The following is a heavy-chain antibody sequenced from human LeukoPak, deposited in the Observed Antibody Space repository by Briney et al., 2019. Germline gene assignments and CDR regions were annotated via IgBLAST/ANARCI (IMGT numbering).Heavy chain of an antibody. CDR1: GGSISNGDYY. V-gene: IGHV4-30-4*01. Sequence: SETLSLTCTVSGGSISNGDYYWSWIRQPPGKGLEWIGYIYYSGSTYYNPSLKSRVTISVDTSKNQFSLKLSSVTAADTAVYYCASLYGSGSYTYNWFDPWGQGTLVTVSS. J-gene: IGHJ5*02. CDR2: IYYSGST. D-gene: IGHD3-10*01. CDR3: ASLYGSGSYTYNWFDP.